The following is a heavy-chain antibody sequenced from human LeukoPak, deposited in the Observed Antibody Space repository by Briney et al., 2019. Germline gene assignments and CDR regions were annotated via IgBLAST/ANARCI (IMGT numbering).Heavy chain of an antibody. V-gene: IGHV4-34*01. J-gene: IGHJ4*02. CDR1: SGSFSGYY. Sequence: SETLSLTCAVYSGSFSGYYWSWIRQPPGKGLEWIGEINHSGSTNYNPSLKSRVTISVDTSKNQFSLKLSSVTAADTAVYYCASLWSWGQGTLVTVSS. CDR3: ASLWS. CDR2: INHSGST. D-gene: IGHD3-10*01.